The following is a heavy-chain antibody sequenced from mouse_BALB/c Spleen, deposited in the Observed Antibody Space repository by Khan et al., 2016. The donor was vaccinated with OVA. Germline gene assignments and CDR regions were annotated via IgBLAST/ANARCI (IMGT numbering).Heavy chain of an antibody. Sequence: VQLQQSGAELARPGASVKLSCKASGYTFTTYWMQWVKQRPGQGLEWLGTIYPGDGDTRYTQNFKDKASLTADKSSSTAYMQLNNLASEDSAVYYFASYRYDYFDYWGQGTTLKVSS. CDR2: IYPGDGDT. CDR3: ASYRYDYFDY. V-gene: IGHV1-87*01. J-gene: IGHJ2*01. CDR1: GYTFTTYW. D-gene: IGHD2-14*01.